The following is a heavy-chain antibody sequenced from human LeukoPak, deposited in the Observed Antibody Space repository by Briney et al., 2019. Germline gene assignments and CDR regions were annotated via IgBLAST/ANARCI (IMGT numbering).Heavy chain of an antibody. J-gene: IGHJ3*01. V-gene: IGHV4-34*01. CDR1: GGSFRDYY. CDR3: AKAPYLSTGS. Sequence: KPSETLSLTCAVYGGSFRDYYWSWIRQPPGKGLEWIGEINHSGSTNHNPSLKSRVTISLDTSKNQFSLKLTSVTAADTAVYYCAKAPYLSTGSWGPGILVAVSS. CDR2: INHSGST. D-gene: IGHD3-22*01.